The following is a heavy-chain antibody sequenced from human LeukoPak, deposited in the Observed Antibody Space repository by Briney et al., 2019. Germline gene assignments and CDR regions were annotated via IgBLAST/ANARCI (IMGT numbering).Heavy chain of an antibody. J-gene: IGHJ5*02. V-gene: IGHV7-4-1*02. CDR3: ARGEYYDYVWGSYRYNWFDP. CDR2: INTNTGNP. D-gene: IGHD3-16*02. CDR1: GYIFTGYY. Sequence: ASVKVSCKASGYIFTGYYVHWVRQAPGQGLEWMGWINTNTGNPTYAQGFTGRFVFSLDTSVSTAYLQISSLKAEDTAVYYCARGEYYDYVWGSYRYNWFDPWGQGTLVTVSS.